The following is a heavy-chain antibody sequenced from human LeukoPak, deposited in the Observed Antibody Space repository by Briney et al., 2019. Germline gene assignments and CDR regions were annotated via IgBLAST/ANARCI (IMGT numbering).Heavy chain of an antibody. CDR2: ISFSGST. J-gene: IGHJ4*02. D-gene: IGHD3-16*01. V-gene: IGHV4-59*08. Sequence: SETLSLTCTVSSGSSSRYFWTWIRQSPGKGREWIGYISFSGSTKYNPSLKSRVTMSLDTPKNQISSKMRFVSAADTAIYYCAAGTFTTLFYWGQGTLVTVSS. CDR1: SGSSSRYF. CDR3: AAGTFTTLFY.